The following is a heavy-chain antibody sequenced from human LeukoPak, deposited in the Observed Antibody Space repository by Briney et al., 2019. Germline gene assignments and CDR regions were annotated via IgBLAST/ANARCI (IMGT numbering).Heavy chain of an antibody. CDR3: ARGMRGSYRSFDY. V-gene: IGHV4-34*01. J-gene: IGHJ4*02. CDR2: INHSGST. D-gene: IGHD1-26*01. CDR1: GGSFSGYY. Sequence: SETLSLTCAVYGGSFSGYYWSWIRQPPGKGLEWIGEINHSGSTNYNPSLKSRVTISVDTSKNQFSLKLSSVTAADTAVYYCARGMRGSYRSFDYWGQGTLVTVSS.